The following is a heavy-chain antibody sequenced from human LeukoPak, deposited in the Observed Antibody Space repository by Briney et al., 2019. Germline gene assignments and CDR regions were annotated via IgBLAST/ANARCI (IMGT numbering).Heavy chain of an antibody. CDR2: IYYSGST. CDR1: GGSISSYY. CDR3: ARGSGFRSGYTY. J-gene: IGHJ4*02. D-gene: IGHD3-3*01. Sequence: SETLSLTCTVSGGSISSYYWSWIRQSPGKGWEWIGYIYYSGSTNYNPSLKSRVTISVDTSKNQFSLKLSSVTAADTAVYYCARGSGFRSGYTYWGQGTLVTVSS. V-gene: IGHV4-59*01.